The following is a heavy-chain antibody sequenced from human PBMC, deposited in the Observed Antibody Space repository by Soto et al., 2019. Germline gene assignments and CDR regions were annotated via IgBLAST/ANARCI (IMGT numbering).Heavy chain of an antibody. Sequence: SETLSLTCSVSGASISSGGYYWSWIRQHPGKGLEWIGYIYYSGSTFYNPSLKSRGTISGDMSKNQFSLRLSSVTAADTAVYFCARGGYSFGHSFDYWGQGTLVTVSS. D-gene: IGHD5-18*01. V-gene: IGHV4-31*03. CDR2: IYYSGST. CDR1: GASISSGGYY. CDR3: ARGGYSFGHSFDY. J-gene: IGHJ4*02.